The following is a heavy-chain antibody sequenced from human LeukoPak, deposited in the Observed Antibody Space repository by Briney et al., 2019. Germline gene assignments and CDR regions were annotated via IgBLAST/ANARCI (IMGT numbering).Heavy chain of an antibody. CDR3: ARSPRYVWGSYRSGAYFDY. CDR2: IYYSGST. V-gene: IGHV4-59*12. D-gene: IGHD3-16*02. J-gene: IGHJ4*02. CDR1: GGSISSYY. Sequence: KASETLSLTCTVSGGSISSYYWSWIRQPPGKGLEWIGYIYYSGSTNYNPSLKSRLTISLDTSKNQFSLKLSSVTAADTAVYYCARSPRYVWGSYRSGAYFDYWGQGTLVTVSS.